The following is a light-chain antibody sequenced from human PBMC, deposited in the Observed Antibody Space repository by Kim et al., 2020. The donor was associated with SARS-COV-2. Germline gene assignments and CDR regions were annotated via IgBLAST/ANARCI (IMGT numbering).Light chain of an antibody. CDR2: RNN. CDR3: AAWDSSITAWV. V-gene: IGLV10-54*04. Sequence: QAGLTQSPSVSKGLRQTATLTCTGNSNNVGNEGAAWLQQHEGHPPKLLSNRNNDRPSGILERFSASRSGITASLTITGLQPEDEADYYCAAWDSSITAWVFGGGTQRTVL. CDR1: SNNVGNEG. J-gene: IGLJ3*02.